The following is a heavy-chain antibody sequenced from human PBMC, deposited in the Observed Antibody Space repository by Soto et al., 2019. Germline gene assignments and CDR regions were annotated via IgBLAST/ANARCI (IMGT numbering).Heavy chain of an antibody. J-gene: IGHJ6*02. CDR2: ISYDGSNK. CDR3: AKGTTGAYYYYGMDV. Sequence: GGSLRLSCAASGFTFSRHGMHWVRQAPGKGLEWVAVISYDGSNKDYVDSVKGRFTISRDSSENKLYLQMNSLRAEDTAVYYCAKGTTGAYYYYGMDVWGRGTTVTVSS. CDR1: GFTFSRHG. D-gene: IGHD4-4*01. V-gene: IGHV3-30*18.